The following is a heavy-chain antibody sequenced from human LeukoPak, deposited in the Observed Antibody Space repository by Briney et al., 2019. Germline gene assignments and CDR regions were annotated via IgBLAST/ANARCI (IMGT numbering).Heavy chain of an antibody. V-gene: IGHV4-39*07. CDR2: IYSGGTT. J-gene: IGHJ3*02. CDR3: ARDRIYDRSGAHAFDI. Sequence: PSETLSLTCSVSSGSIINSNYYWGWIRQPPGKGLECIGTIYSGGTTFYTPSFQSRVSISVDTSKRQFSLKLSSVTAADTAVYYCARDRIYDRSGAHAFDIWGQGTMVTVSS. CDR1: SGSIINSNYY. D-gene: IGHD3-22*01.